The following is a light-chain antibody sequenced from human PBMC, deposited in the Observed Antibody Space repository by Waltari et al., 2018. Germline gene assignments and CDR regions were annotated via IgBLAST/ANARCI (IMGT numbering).Light chain of an antibody. CDR2: VTSDGSH. J-gene: IGLJ3*02. Sequence: QLVLTQSPSASASLGASVKLTCTLSSGHSSNIIAWLQQRPERGPRYLMKVTSDGSHSKGDDIPDRFSGSSSGAERYLTISSRQSEDEADYYCETGGQGTWVFGGGTKLTVL. CDR1: SGHSSNI. CDR3: ETGGQGTWV. V-gene: IGLV4-69*01.